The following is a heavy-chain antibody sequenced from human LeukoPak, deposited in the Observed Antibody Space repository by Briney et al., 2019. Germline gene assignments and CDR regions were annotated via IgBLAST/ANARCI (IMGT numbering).Heavy chain of an antibody. CDR3: ARELWFVNAPGSWFDP. V-gene: IGHV4-30-2*01. CDR2: IFHSGSS. D-gene: IGHD3-10*01. J-gene: IGHJ5*02. Sequence: SETLSLTCAVSGDSISSGDYSWSWIRQPSGKGLEWIGYIFHSGSSYYNPSRKSRVTISVDKSKNQFSLRLTSVTAADTAVYYCARELWFVNAPGSWFDPWGQGTLVTVSS. CDR1: GDSISSGDYS.